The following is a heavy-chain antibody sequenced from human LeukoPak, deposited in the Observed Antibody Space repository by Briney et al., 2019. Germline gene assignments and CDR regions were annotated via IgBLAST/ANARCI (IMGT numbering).Heavy chain of an antibody. V-gene: IGHV4-59*11. CDR3: ARGEDHKSSRFDP. J-gene: IGHJ5*02. Sequence: SETLSLTCTVCGGSISGHYWNWIRHPPGKGMEWLGYIYYNGATKYNPSLEGRATISLDTPKNQFSLKLTSVTAADTAVYFCARGEDHKSSRFDPWGQGTLVTVSS. CDR2: IYYNGAT. CDR1: GGSISGHY. D-gene: IGHD1-14*01.